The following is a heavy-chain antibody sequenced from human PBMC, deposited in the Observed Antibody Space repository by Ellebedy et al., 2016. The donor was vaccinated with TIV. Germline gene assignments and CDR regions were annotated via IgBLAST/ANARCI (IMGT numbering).Heavy chain of an antibody. J-gene: IGHJ5*02. CDR3: ARVWLVVVVVPAAIRTENWFDP. CDR2: IYYSGST. V-gene: IGHV4-31*03. Sequence: SETLSLXCTVSGGSISSGGYYWSWIRQHPGKGLEWIGYIYYSGSTYYNPSLKSRVTISVDTSKNQFSLKLSSVTAADTAVYYCARVWLVVVVVPAAIRTENWFDPWGQGTLVTVSS. D-gene: IGHD2-2*01. CDR1: GGSISSGGYY.